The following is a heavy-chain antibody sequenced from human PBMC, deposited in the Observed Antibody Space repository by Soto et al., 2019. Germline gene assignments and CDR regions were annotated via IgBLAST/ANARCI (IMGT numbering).Heavy chain of an antibody. V-gene: IGHV1-69*02. Sequence: GASVKVSCKASGDTFSSYTISWVRQAPGQGLEWMGRIIPILGIANYAQKFQGRVTITADTSTSTAYMELRSLTSDDTAVSFCARHFGSGTPFDYWGQGTLVTVSS. CDR1: GDTFSSYT. D-gene: IGHD3-10*01. CDR2: IIPILGIA. CDR3: ARHFGSGTPFDY. J-gene: IGHJ4*02.